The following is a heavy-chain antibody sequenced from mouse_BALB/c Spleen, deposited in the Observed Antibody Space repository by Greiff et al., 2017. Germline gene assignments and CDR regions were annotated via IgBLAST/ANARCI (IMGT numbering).Heavy chain of an antibody. CDR2: ISSGGSYT. CDR1: GFTFSSYT. V-gene: IGHV5-6-4*01. Sequence: EVKLQESGGGLVKPGGSLKLSCAASGFTFSSYTMSWVRQTPEKRLEWVATISSGGSYTYYPDSVKGRFTISRDNAKNTLYLQMSSLKSEDTAMYYCTREGYGNYFDYWGQGTTLTVSS. J-gene: IGHJ2*01. CDR3: TREGYGNYFDY. D-gene: IGHD2-1*01.